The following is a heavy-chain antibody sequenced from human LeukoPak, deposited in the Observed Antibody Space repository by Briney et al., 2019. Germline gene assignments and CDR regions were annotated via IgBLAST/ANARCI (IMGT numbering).Heavy chain of an antibody. J-gene: IGHJ4*02. D-gene: IGHD2-2*01. CDR2: INWSGGST. CDR3: ARAPITSPFYFDY. CDR1: GFAFDEHG. Sequence: GGSLRLSCTASGFAFDEHGMSWVRQVPGKGLEWVSGINWSGGSTGYADPLRGRFTISRDNAKNSLYLQMDSLGAEDTALYYCARAPITSPFYFDYWGQGTLVTVSS. V-gene: IGHV3-20*04.